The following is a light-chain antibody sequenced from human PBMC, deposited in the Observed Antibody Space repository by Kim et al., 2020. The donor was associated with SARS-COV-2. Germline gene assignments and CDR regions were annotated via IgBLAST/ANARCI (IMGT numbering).Light chain of an antibody. J-gene: IGLJ3*02. Sequence: RTYTGNSKNDGNKGADGRKQNQGHPPKHSSYRNNNRTSGVSERLSGERSGNTDSLTITGLQTEDEADYYCSTRDSSLNEWVFGGGTQLTVL. V-gene: IGLV10-54*01. CDR3: STRDSSLNEWV. CDR1: SKNDGNKG. CDR2: RNN.